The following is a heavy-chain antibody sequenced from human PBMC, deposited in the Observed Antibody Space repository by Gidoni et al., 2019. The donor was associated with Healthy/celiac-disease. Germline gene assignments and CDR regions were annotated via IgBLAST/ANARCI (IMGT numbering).Heavy chain of an antibody. J-gene: IGHJ6*02. D-gene: IGHD2-21*01. CDR2: IKSKTDGGTT. V-gene: IGHV3-15*07. Sequence: EVQLVESGGGLVKPGGSLRLSCEASGFTFSNAWMNWVRQAPGKGLEWVGRIKSKTDGGTTDYAAPVKGRFTISRDDSKNTLYLQMNSLKTEDTAVYYCTTDPAILWYLMDVWGQGTTVTVSS. CDR3: TTDPAILWYLMDV. CDR1: GFTFSNAW.